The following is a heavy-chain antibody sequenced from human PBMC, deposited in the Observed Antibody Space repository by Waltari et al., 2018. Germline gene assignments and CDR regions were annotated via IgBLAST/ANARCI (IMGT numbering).Heavy chain of an antibody. J-gene: IGHJ4*02. Sequence: QVQLVQSGAAVKKPGSSVKVSCKASGGTFSSYAISWVRQAPGQGPEWMGGIIPIFGTANYAQKFQGRVTITADESTSTAYMELSSLRSEDTAVYYCASSSTYYYDSSGYSLFDYWGQGTLVTVSS. CDR2: IIPIFGTA. CDR1: GGTFSSYA. CDR3: ASSSTYYYDSSGYSLFDY. V-gene: IGHV1-69*01. D-gene: IGHD3-22*01.